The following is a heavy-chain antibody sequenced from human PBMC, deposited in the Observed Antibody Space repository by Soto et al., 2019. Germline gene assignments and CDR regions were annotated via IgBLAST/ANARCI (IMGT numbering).Heavy chain of an antibody. D-gene: IGHD5-12*01. CDR1: GGSISSSSYY. CDR3: ARWGSRDGYNYGDYYFDY. Sequence: SETLSLTCTVSGGSISSSSYYWGWIRQPPGKGLEWIGSIYYSGSTYYNPSLKSRVTISVDTSKNQFSLKLSSVTAADTAVYYCARWGSRDGYNYGDYYFDYWGQGTLVTVSS. CDR2: IYYSGST. V-gene: IGHV4-39*01. J-gene: IGHJ4*02.